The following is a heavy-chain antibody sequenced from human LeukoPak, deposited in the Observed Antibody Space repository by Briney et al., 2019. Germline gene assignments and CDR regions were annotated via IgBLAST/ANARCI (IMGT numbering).Heavy chain of an antibody. CDR1: GFTFSSYA. Sequence: GGSLRLSCAASGFTFSSYAMHWVRQAPGKGLEYVSAISSNGGSTYYANSVKGRFTISRDNSKKTLYLQMGSLRAEDMAVYYCARAVRIAAREDWFDPWGQGTLATVSS. D-gene: IGHD6-6*01. CDR3: ARAVRIAAREDWFDP. V-gene: IGHV3-64*01. J-gene: IGHJ5*02. CDR2: ISSNGGST.